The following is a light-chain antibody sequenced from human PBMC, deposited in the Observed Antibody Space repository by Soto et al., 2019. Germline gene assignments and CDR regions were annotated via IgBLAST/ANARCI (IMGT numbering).Light chain of an antibody. V-gene: IGKV3-15*01. CDR3: QEYKNWPRT. J-gene: IGKJ1*01. Sequence: EIGMTQSPATLSVSPGDRATLSCRASQSVNINLAWYQQKPGQAPRLLIYGASTRATGIPASFSGSGSGTELTLTISSLQSEDFAVYYCQEYKNWPRTFGQGTKVEIK. CDR1: QSVNIN. CDR2: GAS.